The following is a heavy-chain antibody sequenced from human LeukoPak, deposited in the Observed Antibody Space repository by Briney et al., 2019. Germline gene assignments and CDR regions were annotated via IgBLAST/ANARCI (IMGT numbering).Heavy chain of an antibody. V-gene: IGHV1-46*01. CDR2: INPSGGST. J-gene: IGHJ5*02. D-gene: IGHD3-16*01. CDR1: GYTFTGYY. CDR3: AGDYDWFDP. Sequence: ASVKVSCKASGYTFTGYYMHWVRQAPGQGLEWMGIINPSGGSTSYAQKFQGRVTMTRDTSTSTVYMELNNLRAEDTAVYYCAGDYDWFDPWGQGTLVTVSS.